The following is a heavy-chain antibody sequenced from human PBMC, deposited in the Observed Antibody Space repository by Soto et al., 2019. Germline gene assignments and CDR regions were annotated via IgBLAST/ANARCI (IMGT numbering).Heavy chain of an antibody. J-gene: IGHJ5*02. Sequence: QVQLQQWGAGLLKPSETLSLTCAVHGGSFSDYYGSWIRQSPGKGLEWIGEINHRGTINYNPSLKSRVTMSVDTSKNQFSLRLRSVTAADTAVYYCATGGGFIEGRMVWFDPWGQGTLVTVSS. CDR3: ATGGGFIEGRMVWFDP. D-gene: IGHD6-6*01. V-gene: IGHV4-34*01. CDR2: INHRGTI. CDR1: GGSFSDYY.